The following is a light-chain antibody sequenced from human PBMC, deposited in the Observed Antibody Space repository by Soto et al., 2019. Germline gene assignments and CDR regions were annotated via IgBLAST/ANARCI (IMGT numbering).Light chain of an antibody. CDR1: SSNIETNY. J-gene: IGLJ3*02. V-gene: IGLV1-47*01. Sequence: QSVLTQPPSASGTPGQRVTVSCSGSSSNIETNYVYWYQQLPATAPKLLIFRNNQRPSGVPDRFSGSKSGTSASLAISGLRSEDEADYCCAAWDDSLSGVVFGGGTQLTVL. CDR3: AAWDDSLSGVV. CDR2: RNN.